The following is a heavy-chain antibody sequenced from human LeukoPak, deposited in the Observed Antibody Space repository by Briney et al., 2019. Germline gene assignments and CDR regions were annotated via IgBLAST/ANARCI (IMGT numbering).Heavy chain of an antibody. D-gene: IGHD2-21*02. Sequence: GGSLRLSCVGSEFSLSPYSMNWVRQAPGKGLEWVSYISRSEKTMYYADSVKGRFTISRDNVKNSLYLQMNSLRAEDTAIYYCTRGVLTAFFPYFDLWGRGTLVTVSS. V-gene: IGHV3-48*04. CDR2: ISRSEKTM. J-gene: IGHJ2*01. CDR1: EFSLSPYS. CDR3: TRGVLTAFFPYFDL.